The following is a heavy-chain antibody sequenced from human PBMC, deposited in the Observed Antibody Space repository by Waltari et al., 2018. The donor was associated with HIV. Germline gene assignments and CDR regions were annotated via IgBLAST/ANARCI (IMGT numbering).Heavy chain of an antibody. CDR1: GYTFSNFG. Sequence: QVQLVQSGAEVKKPGASVTVSCKTSGYTFSNFGITWVRQAAGQGLEWMGWIGAYNGNTKYAQKPQGRVTMTTDTSTSTAYMTLRSLRSDDTAIYYCARDPPVVAASFQDFWGQGTLVTVSS. CDR2: IGAYNGNT. D-gene: IGHD6-25*01. CDR3: ARDPPVVAASFQDF. V-gene: IGHV1-18*01. J-gene: IGHJ4*02.